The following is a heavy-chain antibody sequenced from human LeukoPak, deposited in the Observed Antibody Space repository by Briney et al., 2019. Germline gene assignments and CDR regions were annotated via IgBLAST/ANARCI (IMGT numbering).Heavy chain of an antibody. Sequence: GGSLRLSCAASGFTFSSYTLNWVRQAPGKGLEWVPSISSGSSSIYYADSVKGRFTISRDNAKNSLYLQMNSLRAEDTAVYYCAKSTAAAFWSSEQTGYFDYWGQGTLVTVSS. J-gene: IGHJ4*02. D-gene: IGHD6-13*01. CDR2: ISSGSSSI. CDR1: GFTFSSYT. CDR3: AKSTAAAFWSSEQTGYFDY. V-gene: IGHV3-21*01.